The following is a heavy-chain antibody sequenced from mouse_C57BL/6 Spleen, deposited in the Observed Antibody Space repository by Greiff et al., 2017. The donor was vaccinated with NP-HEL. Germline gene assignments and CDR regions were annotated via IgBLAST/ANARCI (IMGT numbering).Heavy chain of an antibody. D-gene: IGHD3-1*01. J-gene: IGHJ4*01. V-gene: IGHV7-3*01. CDR3: YSYIRLGVLDY. Sequence: EVKLVESGGGLVQPGGSLSLSCAASGFTFTDYYMSWVRQPPGKALEWLGFIRNKANGYTTEYSAYVKGRFTISRDNYQSILYLQMNALRAEDSATYYCYSYIRLGVLDYWGQGTSVTVSS. CDR2: IRNKANGYTT. CDR1: GFTFTDYY.